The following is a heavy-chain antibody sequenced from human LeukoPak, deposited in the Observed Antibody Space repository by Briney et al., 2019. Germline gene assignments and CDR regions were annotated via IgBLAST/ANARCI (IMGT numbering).Heavy chain of an antibody. CDR1: GFTFSSYT. Sequence: PGGSLRLSCAASGFTFSSYTMNWVRQAPGKGLEWVSSISTSSIYIYYTDSLKGRFTISRDNAKNSLYLQMNSLRAEDTAVYYCARANAYSSGWYSGNYYYYMDVWGKGTTVTVSS. J-gene: IGHJ6*03. CDR2: ISTSSIYI. CDR3: ARANAYSSGWYSGNYYYYMDV. V-gene: IGHV3-21*01. D-gene: IGHD6-19*01.